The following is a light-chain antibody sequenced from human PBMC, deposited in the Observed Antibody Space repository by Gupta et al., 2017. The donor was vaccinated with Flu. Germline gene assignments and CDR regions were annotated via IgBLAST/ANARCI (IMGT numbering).Light chain of an antibody. V-gene: IGKV1-5*03. CDR1: QSISSW. CDR3: QQDNSYSRT. J-gene: IGKJ1*01. CDR2: KAS. Sequence: DIQMTQSPSTLSASVGDRVTITCRASQSISSWLAWYQQKPGKAPKLLIYKASSLESGVPSRFRGSGSGTEFTLTISSLQPDDFATYYCQQDNSYSRTFGQGTKVEI.